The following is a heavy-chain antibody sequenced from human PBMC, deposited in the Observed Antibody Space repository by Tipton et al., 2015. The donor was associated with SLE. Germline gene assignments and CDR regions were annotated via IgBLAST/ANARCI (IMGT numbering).Heavy chain of an antibody. Sequence: LRLSCSVSGGSISSADYYWSWIRQSAEKGLEWIGRLHSTGYSNYNPSLKSRVTMSLDTSKNQVSLRLNSVTAADTAVYYCARELVKTRGWFDPWGQGTLVTVSS. V-gene: IGHV4-61*02. CDR3: ARELVKTRGWFDP. J-gene: IGHJ5*02. D-gene: IGHD3-16*02. CDR1: GGSISSADYY. CDR2: LHSTGYS.